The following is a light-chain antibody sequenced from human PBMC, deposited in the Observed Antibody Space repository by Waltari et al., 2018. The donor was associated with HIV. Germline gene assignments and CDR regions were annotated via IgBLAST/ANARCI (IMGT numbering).Light chain of an antibody. CDR3: QQAHAVPPT. CDR1: QAISSW. Sequence: DIQMTQSPSFLSASVGDRVTITCRASQAISSWLAWYQKKPGEAPRLLIYAASSLQSGVPSRFSGSGSGTNFTLTISRLQPEDFATYYCQQAHAVPPTFGGGTEVDVK. V-gene: IGKV1-12*01. CDR2: AAS. J-gene: IGKJ4*01.